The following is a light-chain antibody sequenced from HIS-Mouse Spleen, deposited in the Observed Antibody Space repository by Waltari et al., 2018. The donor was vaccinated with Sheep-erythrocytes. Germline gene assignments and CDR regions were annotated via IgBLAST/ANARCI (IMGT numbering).Light chain of an antibody. V-gene: IGLV1-47*01. Sequence: QSVLTQPPSASGTPGQRVTISCSGSSSNIGSNYVYWYQQLPGTAPKLLIYRNNQRRSGVPDRVSGSRSGTSAALAISGLRSEDEADYYCAAWDDSLSGPVFGTGTKVTVL. CDR2: RNN. CDR3: AAWDDSLSGPV. CDR1: SSNIGSNY. J-gene: IGLJ1*01.